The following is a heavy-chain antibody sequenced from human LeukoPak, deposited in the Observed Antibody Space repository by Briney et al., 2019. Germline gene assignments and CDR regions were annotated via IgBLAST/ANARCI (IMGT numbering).Heavy chain of an antibody. CDR2: MYYSGST. CDR3: ARWAGRDFDSSGYLRD. V-gene: IGHV4-59*07. J-gene: IGHJ4*02. D-gene: IGHD3-22*01. CDR1: GDSISNYY. Sequence: ADTLSLTCTASGDSISNYYWNWIRQTPGKGLEWIVYMYYSGSTNYNPSLRSRVTVSVDTSKNQFSLKLNSVTAADTAVYYCARWAGRDFDSSGYLRDWGQGVLVTVSS.